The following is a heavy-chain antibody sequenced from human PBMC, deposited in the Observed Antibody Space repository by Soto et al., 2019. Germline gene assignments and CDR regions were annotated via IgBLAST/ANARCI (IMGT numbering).Heavy chain of an antibody. Sequence: PGGSLRLSCAASGFTFSTYAMSWVRQAPGKGLEWVSAISGSGGSTYYADSVKGRFTFSRDNSKNTLYLQMNSLRAEDTAVYYCAKEGGHLHSGFDYWGQGTLVTVSS. V-gene: IGHV3-23*01. CDR2: ISGSGGST. CDR3: AKEGGHLHSGFDY. J-gene: IGHJ4*02. CDR1: GFTFSTYA. D-gene: IGHD3-16*01.